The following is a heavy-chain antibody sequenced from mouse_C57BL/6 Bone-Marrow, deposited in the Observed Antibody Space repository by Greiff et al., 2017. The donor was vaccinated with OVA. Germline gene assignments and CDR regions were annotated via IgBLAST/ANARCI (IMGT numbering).Heavy chain of an antibody. Sequence: VQLQQSGPELVKPGASVKISCKVSGYSFTDDNMNWVKQSNGKSIEWIGVINPNYGTTSYNQKFKGKATLTVDQSSSTAYMQLNSLTSEDSAVYYCAFCYGSSYRYCDVWGTGTTVTVSS. V-gene: IGHV1-39*01. CDR2: INPNYGTT. CDR3: AFCYGSSYRYCDV. J-gene: IGHJ1*03. CDR1: GYSFTDDN. D-gene: IGHD1-1*01.